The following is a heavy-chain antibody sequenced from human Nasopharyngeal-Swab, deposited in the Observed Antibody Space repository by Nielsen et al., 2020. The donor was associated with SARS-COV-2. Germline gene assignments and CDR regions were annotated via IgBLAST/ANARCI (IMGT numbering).Heavy chain of an antibody. CDR2: INPNSGGT. V-gene: IGHV1-2*02. D-gene: IGHD3-9*01. Sequence: ASVKVSCKASGYTFTGYYMHWVRQAPGQGLEWMGRINPNSGGTNYAQKFPGRVTMTRDTSISTAYMELSRLRSDDTAVYYCTRGEGTYYDILTGWGSDYYYMDVWGKGTTVTVSS. J-gene: IGHJ6*03. CDR1: GYTFTGYY. CDR3: TRGEGTYYDILTGWGSDYYYMDV.